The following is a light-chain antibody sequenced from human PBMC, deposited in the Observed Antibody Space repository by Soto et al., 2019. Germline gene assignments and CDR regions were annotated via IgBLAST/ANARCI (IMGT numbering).Light chain of an antibody. CDR2: EVS. CDR3: SSYTGTYTYV. V-gene: IGLV2-14*01. Sequence: QSALTQPASVSGFPGQSITISCTGTRNDIGDYSFVSWYQQHPGKVPKLLIYEVSDRPSGISSRFSGSKSGNTASLTISGLQAEDEAHYYCSSYTGTYTYVFGTGTKVTVL. J-gene: IGLJ1*01. CDR1: RNDIGDYSF.